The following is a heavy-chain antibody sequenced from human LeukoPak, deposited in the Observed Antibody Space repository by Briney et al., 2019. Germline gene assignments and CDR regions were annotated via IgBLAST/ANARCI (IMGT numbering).Heavy chain of an antibody. CDR2: IYVGDSDT. Sequence: GESLKISWKGSEYSFTTDWIAWVRQIPGKGLGWMGSIYVGDSDTRYSPSFQGQVTLSADKSISTAYLQWSSLKASDTAMYYCARHIPKPTVLKRGSYYYMDVWGKGTTVTISS. CDR1: EYSFTTDW. CDR3: ARHIPKPTVLKRGSYYYMDV. J-gene: IGHJ6*03. V-gene: IGHV5-51*01. D-gene: IGHD4-23*01.